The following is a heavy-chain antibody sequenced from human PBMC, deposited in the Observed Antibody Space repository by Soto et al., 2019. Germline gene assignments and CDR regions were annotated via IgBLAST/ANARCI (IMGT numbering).Heavy chain of an antibody. CDR3: AREIVTAGGNNYFDP. V-gene: IGHV4-4*02. D-gene: IGHD2-21*02. J-gene: IGHJ5*02. Sequence: SETLSLTCGVSGGTVASSHWWSWVRQSPGRGLEWIGNVYHTGDTNFNPSLQSRVTFSVDKSNNQFSPRLTSVTAADTAVYFCAREIVTAGGNNYFDPWGPGTLVTVSS. CDR2: VYHTGDT. CDR1: GGTVASSHW.